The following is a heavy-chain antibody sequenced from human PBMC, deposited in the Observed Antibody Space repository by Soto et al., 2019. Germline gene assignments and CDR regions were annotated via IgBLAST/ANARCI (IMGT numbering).Heavy chain of an antibody. Sequence: QVQLVESGGGVVQPGRSLRLSCAASGFTFTNNIMHWVRQAPGKGLEWVAMILHDGNNKYYADSVKGRFTISRDNSXNTLYLQMNSLRTEDTAIYYCARDDEDGSYCDLGYWGQGTLVTVSS. J-gene: IGHJ4*02. CDR1: GFTFTNNI. CDR3: ARDDEDGSYCDLGY. V-gene: IGHV3-30-3*01. D-gene: IGHD3-10*01. CDR2: ILHDGNNK.